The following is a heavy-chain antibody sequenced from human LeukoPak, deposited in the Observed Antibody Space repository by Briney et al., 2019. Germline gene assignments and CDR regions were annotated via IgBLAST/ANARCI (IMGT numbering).Heavy chain of an antibody. J-gene: IGHJ6*02. CDR2: ISYDGSNK. CDR1: GFTFSSYA. CDR3: ARVGGQKTYYYDSSGNPSGYGMDG. Sequence: GGSLRLSCAASGFTFSSYAMHWVRQAPGKGLEWVAVISYDGSNKYYADSVKGRFTISRDNSKNTLYLQMNSLRAEDTAVYYCARVGGQKTYYYDSSGNPSGYGMDGWGQGTTVTVSS. V-gene: IGHV3-30-3*01. D-gene: IGHD3-22*01.